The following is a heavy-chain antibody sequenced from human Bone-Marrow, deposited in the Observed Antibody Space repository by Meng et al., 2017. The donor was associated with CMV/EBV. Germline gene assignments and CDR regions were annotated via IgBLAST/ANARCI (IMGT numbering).Heavy chain of an antibody. CDR2: ISYDGNYK. Sequence: GRSLRLSCPASGFTFSSYAMHWVRQAPGKGLEWVAVISYDGNYKYYADSVKGRFTISRDNSKDTLFLQMNSLRVEDTAIYYCARDHYDFWSGYFYYWGQGILVTVSS. V-gene: IGHV3-30*04. CDR3: ARDHYDFWSGYFYY. D-gene: IGHD3-3*01. CDR1: GFTFSSYA. J-gene: IGHJ4*02.